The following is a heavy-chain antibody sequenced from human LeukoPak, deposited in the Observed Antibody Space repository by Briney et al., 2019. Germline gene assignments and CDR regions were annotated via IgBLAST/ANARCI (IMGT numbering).Heavy chain of an antibody. D-gene: IGHD6-13*01. J-gene: IGHJ4*02. CDR1: GGSISSYY. CDR2: IYYSGST. CDR3: ARGTSSWYSDY. Sequence: PSETLSLTCTVSGGSISSYYWSWIRQPPGKGLEWIGYIYYSGSTNYNPSLKSRVTISVDTSKNQFSLKLSYVTAADTAVYYCARGTSSWYSDYWGQGTLVTVSS. V-gene: IGHV4-59*01.